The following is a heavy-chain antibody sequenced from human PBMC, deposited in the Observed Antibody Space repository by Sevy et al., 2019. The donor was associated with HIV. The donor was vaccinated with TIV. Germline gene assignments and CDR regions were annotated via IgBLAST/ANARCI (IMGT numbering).Heavy chain of an antibody. D-gene: IGHD3-10*01. CDR3: TRVELYGSGSYYIESLADI. V-gene: IGHV3-49*03. J-gene: IGHJ3*02. CDR2: IRSRAYGGTT. CDR1: GFTFGDYA. Sequence: GGSLRLSCAASGFTFGDYAMSWFRQAPGKGLEWVGFIRSRAYGGTTEYAASVKGRFTISRDDSKSIAYLQMNSLKTEDTAVYYCTRVELYGSGSYYIESLADIWGQGTMVTVSS.